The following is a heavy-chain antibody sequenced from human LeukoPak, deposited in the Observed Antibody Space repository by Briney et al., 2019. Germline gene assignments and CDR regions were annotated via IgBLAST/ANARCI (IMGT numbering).Heavy chain of an antibody. D-gene: IGHD1-26*01. J-gene: IGHJ6*02. CDR2: ISAYNGNT. CDR3: ARGYAQWELLVDYYGMDV. V-gene: IGHV1-18*01. Sequence: ASVKVSCKASGYTFTSYGISWVRQAPGQGLEWMGWISAYNGNTNYAQKLQGRVTMTTDTSTGTAYMELRSLRSDDTAVYYCARGYAQWELLVDYYGMDVWGQGTTVTVSS. CDR1: GYTFTSYG.